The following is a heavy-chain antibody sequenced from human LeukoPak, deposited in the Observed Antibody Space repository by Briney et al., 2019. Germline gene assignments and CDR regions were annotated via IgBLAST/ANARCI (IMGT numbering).Heavy chain of an antibody. CDR2: INPSGGST. Sequence: GASVKVSCKASGYTFTSYYMHWVRQAPGQGLEWMGIINPSGGSTSYAQKFQGRVTMTRDTSTSTVYMELSSLRSGDTAVYYCARVTGPEFPFDYWGQGTLVTVSS. CDR3: ARVTGPEFPFDY. J-gene: IGHJ4*02. V-gene: IGHV1-46*01. CDR1: GYTFTSYY. D-gene: IGHD3-10*01.